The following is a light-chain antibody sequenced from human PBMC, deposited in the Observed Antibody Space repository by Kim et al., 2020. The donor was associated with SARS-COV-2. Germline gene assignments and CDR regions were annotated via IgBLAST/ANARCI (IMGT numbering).Light chain of an antibody. Sequence: SYELTQPPSVSVSPGQTASITCSGDKLGDKYACWYQQKPGQSAVLVIYQDSKRPSGIPERFSGSNSGNTATLTISGTQAMDEADYYCQAWDSSSHVVFGGGTQLTVL. CDR2: QDS. CDR1: KLGDKY. J-gene: IGLJ2*01. CDR3: QAWDSSSHVV. V-gene: IGLV3-1*01.